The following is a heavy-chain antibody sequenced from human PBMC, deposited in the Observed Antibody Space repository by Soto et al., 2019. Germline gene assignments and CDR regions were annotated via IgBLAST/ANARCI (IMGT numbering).Heavy chain of an antibody. Sequence: QVHLVESGGGVVQPGRSLRLSCAASGFSVIAYTVHWVRQAPGKGLAWVAVISSDGNHKYYTDSVKGRFAISRDNSTNAVFLQMNSLGPEATSAYYCARLEQPIFEYSGPGTLVTVAS. V-gene: IGHV3-30*09. J-gene: IGHJ4*02. CDR3: ARLEQPIFEY. D-gene: IGHD1-1*01. CDR2: ISSDGNHK. CDR1: GFSVIAYT.